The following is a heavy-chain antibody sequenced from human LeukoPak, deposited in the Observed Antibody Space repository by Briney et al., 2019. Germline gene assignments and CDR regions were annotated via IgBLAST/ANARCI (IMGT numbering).Heavy chain of an antibody. CDR3: AKGGITLVRGSFDY. CDR2: ISSSSSTI. V-gene: IGHV3-48*01. CDR1: GFTFSSYS. D-gene: IGHD3-10*01. Sequence: GGSLRLSCAASGFTFSSYSMNWVRQAPGKGLEWVSYISSSSSTIYYADSVKGRFTISRDNSKNTLYLQMNRLRAEDTAIYYCAKGGITLVRGSFDYWGQGTLVTVSS. J-gene: IGHJ4*02.